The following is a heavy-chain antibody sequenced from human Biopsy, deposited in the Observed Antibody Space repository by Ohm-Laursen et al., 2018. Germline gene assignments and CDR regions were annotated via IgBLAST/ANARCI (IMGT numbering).Heavy chain of an antibody. Sequence: GTLSLTCSVSGGSVSSNTDYWAWLRQPPGKGLEWIGSIFYTGIIFYNPSLKSRVSISVDTSKNQFSLNLNSVTASDTALYYCARHPTGFWFDPWGQGTWSSSPQ. CDR2: IFYTGII. J-gene: IGHJ5*02. CDR1: GGSVSSNTDY. V-gene: IGHV4-39*01. CDR3: ARHPTGFWFDP.